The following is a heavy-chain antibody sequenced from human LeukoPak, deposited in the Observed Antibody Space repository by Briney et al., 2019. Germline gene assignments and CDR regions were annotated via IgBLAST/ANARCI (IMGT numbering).Heavy chain of an antibody. V-gene: IGHV3-30*02. J-gene: IGHJ6*03. D-gene: IGHD2/OR15-2a*01. Sequence: GGSLRLSCAASGFTFSSYGMPWVRQAAGKGLEWVAFIRFDGSNKYYGDFVKGRFTISRDNSKNTLYLQMNSLRPEDTAIYYCAKEATSPTYYYYYYYMDDWGKGTTITVSS. CDR2: IRFDGSNK. CDR3: AKEATSPTYYYYYYYMDD. CDR1: GFTFSSYG.